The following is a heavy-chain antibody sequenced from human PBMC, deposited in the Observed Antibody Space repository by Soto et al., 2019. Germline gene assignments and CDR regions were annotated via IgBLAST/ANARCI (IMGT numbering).Heavy chain of an antibody. D-gene: IGHD6-19*01. J-gene: IGHJ3*02. Sequence: ASVKVSFKASGYTFTSYGISWVRQAPGQGLEWMGWISAYNGNTNYAQKLQGRVTMTTDTSTSTAYMELRSLRSDDTAVYYCATGESSGWYDAFDIWGQGTMVTVSS. CDR2: ISAYNGNT. CDR3: ATGESSGWYDAFDI. V-gene: IGHV1-18*01. CDR1: GYTFTSYG.